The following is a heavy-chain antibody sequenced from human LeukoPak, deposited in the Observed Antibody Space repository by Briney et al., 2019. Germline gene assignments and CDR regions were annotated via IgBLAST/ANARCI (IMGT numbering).Heavy chain of an antibody. J-gene: IGHJ4*02. CDR3: AREVPENFNFDY. CDR1: GYTFTRYY. Sequence: VASVKVSCKASGYTFTRYYTHWVRQAPGQGLEWMGIIKPSGGSTLYAQKFQGRVTVTSDMSTSTVYVELSSLRSEDTAVYYCAREVPENFNFDYWGQGTLVTVSS. D-gene: IGHD2/OR15-2a*01. V-gene: IGHV1-46*01. CDR2: IKPSGGST.